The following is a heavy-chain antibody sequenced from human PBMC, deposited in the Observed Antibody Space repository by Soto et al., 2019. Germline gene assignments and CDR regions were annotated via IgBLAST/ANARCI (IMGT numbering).Heavy chain of an antibody. D-gene: IGHD1-1*01. Sequence: PSETLSLTCTVSGGSISSYYWSWIRQPPGKGLEWIGYIYYSGSTNYNPSLKSRVTISVDTSKNQFSLKLSSVTAADTAVYYCARVSLHDVGRLDYWGQGTLVTVSS. CDR3: ARVSLHDVGRLDY. CDR2: IYYSGST. CDR1: GGSISSYY. J-gene: IGHJ4*02. V-gene: IGHV4-59*01.